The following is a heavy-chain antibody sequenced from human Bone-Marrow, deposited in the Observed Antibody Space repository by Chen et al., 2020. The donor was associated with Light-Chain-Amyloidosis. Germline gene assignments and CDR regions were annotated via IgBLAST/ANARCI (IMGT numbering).Heavy chain of an antibody. CDR3: AKDISYDDILPGYPADAFDI. D-gene: IGHD3-9*01. J-gene: IGHJ3*02. V-gene: IGHV3-23*04. Sequence: EVQLVESGGGLLQRGGSLRLSCAASGFAFSSYAMSWVRQAPGKGLEWVSTVSGSGASRYYGDSVEGRLTISRDNSKNALCLQVNSLRAEDTAVYYCAKDISYDDILPGYPADAFDIWGQGTMVTVSS. CDR1: GFAFSSYA. CDR2: VSGSGASR.